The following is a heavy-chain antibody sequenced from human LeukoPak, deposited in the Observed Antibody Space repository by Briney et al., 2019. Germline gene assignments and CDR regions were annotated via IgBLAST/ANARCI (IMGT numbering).Heavy chain of an antibody. CDR1: GGSISSYY. V-gene: IGHV4-59*08. CDR3: AGAGDFWSGYYADFDY. D-gene: IGHD3-3*01. J-gene: IGHJ4*02. Sequence: SETLSLTCTVSGGSISSYYWSWIRQPPGKGLEWIGYIYYSGSTNYNPSLKSRVTISVDTSKNQFSLKLSSVTAADTAVYYCAGAGDFWSGYYADFDYWGQGTLVTVSS. CDR2: IYYSGST.